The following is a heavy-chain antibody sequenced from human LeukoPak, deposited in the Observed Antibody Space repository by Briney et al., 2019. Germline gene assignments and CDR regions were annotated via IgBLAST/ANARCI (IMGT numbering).Heavy chain of an antibody. D-gene: IGHD1-26*01. J-gene: IGHJ5*02. Sequence: PSETLSLTCTVSGGSISSGGYYWSWIRQHPGKGLEWIGYIYYSGSTYYTPSLKSRVTISVDTSKNQFSLKLSSVTAADTAVYYCARRPSSAWFDPWGQGTLVTVSS. CDR3: ARRPSSAWFDP. CDR1: GGSISSGGYY. V-gene: IGHV4-31*03. CDR2: IYYSGST.